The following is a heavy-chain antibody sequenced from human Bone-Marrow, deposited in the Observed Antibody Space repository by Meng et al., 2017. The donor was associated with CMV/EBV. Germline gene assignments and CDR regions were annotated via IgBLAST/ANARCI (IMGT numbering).Heavy chain of an antibody. CDR2: IGDSGRTL. Sequence: GGSLRLSCAASGFTLSSYEMNWVRQAPGKGLEWIAYIGDSGRTLYYADSVKGRFTISRDNSKNTLYLQMNSLRAEDTAVHYCARSIVVVVAANDYWGQGTLVTVSS. D-gene: IGHD2-15*01. V-gene: IGHV3-48*03. CDR3: ARSIVVVVAANDY. CDR1: GFTLSSYE. J-gene: IGHJ4*02.